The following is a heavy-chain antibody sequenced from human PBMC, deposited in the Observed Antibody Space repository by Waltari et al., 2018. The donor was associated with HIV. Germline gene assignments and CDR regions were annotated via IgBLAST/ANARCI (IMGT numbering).Heavy chain of an antibody. J-gene: IGHJ6*02. CDR1: GFSRVSDR. D-gene: IGHD3-9*01. CDR2: FGVGGGPI. CDR3: ARRAILDV. V-gene: IGHV3-48*02. Sequence: EDQLVESGGGLIQPGGSLRLSCVASGFSRVSDRFNWVRQAPGKGPEGVSYFGVGGGPINDADSVKGRFTMSRDNDKNSVYLQMDSLREEDTAVYFCARRAILDVWGQGTTVTVSS.